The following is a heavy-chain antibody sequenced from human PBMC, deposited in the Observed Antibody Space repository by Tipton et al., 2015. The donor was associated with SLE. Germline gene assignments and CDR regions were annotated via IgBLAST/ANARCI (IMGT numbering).Heavy chain of an antibody. J-gene: IGHJ3*01. CDR1: GGSISSSDYY. V-gene: IGHV4-39*07. Sequence: TLSLTCTISGGSISSSDYYWGWIRQPPEKGLEWIGSMYYRGGTYYNPSLESRVTMSLDTSKNQFSLKLNSVTAADTAVYYCASLMTTVTFDAFDVWGQGTMLTVSS. CDR2: MYYRGGT. D-gene: IGHD4-17*01. CDR3: ASLMTTVTFDAFDV.